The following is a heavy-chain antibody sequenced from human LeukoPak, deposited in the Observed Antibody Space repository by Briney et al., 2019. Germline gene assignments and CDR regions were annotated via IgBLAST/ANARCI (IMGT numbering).Heavy chain of an antibody. J-gene: IGHJ4*02. CDR3: AKDGTYYDFRSGDYESGSQYLWADY. CDR1: GFNFSSYG. V-gene: IGHV3-30*02. D-gene: IGHD3-3*01. CDR2: IQYDGSNK. Sequence: PGGSLRLSCAASGFNFSSYGMHWVRQAPGKGLAWVAFIQYDGSNKYYADSVKGRFTISRDNSKNTLYLQMNSLRAEDTAVYYCAKDGTYYDFRSGDYESGSQYLWADYWGQGTLVTVSS.